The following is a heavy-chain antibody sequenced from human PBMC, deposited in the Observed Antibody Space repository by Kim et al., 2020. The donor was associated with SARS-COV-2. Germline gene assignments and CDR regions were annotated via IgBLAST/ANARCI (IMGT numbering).Heavy chain of an antibody. V-gene: IGHV4-31*02. Sequence: LKSRVTISVDTSKNQFSRKLSSVTAAGTAVYYCARTSIYDSSGYNGHFDYWGQGTLVTVSS. CDR3: ARTSIYDSSGYNGHFDY. J-gene: IGHJ4*02. D-gene: IGHD3-22*01.